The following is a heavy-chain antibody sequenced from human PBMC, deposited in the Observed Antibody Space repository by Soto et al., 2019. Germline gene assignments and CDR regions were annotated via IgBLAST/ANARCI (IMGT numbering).Heavy chain of an antibody. Sequence: QVQLVQSGAEVKKPGASVKVSCKASGYTFTSYGISWVRQAPGQGLEWMGWISAYNGNTNYAQKLQGIVTMTTDTSTSTVYMELRSLRFDDTAVYYSARDRFGSGWDGGFDDWGQGTLVTVSS. CDR1: GYTFTSYG. CDR2: ISAYNGNT. CDR3: ARDRFGSGWDGGFDD. V-gene: IGHV1-18*04. D-gene: IGHD6-19*01. J-gene: IGHJ4*02.